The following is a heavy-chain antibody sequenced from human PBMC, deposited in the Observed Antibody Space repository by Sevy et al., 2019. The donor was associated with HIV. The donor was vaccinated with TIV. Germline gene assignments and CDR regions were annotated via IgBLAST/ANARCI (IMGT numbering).Heavy chain of an antibody. D-gene: IGHD2-15*01. J-gene: IGHJ4*02. CDR3: ARVSSFCGGGSCYCAY. CDR1: GFTFSTYS. CDR2: ISSSSSSR. Sequence: GGSLRLSCATSGFTFSTYSMNWVRQAPGKGLEWVSYISSSSSSRYYADSVKGRFTISRDNDKNSLYLQMNSLRDEDTAVYYCARVSSFCGGGSCYCAYWGQGTLVTVSS. V-gene: IGHV3-48*02.